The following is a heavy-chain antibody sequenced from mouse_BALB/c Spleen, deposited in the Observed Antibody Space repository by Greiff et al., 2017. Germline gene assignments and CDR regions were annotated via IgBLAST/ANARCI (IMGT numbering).Heavy chain of an antibody. V-gene: IGHV5-9-3*01. CDR3: ARQEVRRGYAMDY. D-gene: IGHD2-14*01. J-gene: IGHJ4*01. CDR2: ISSGGSYT. CDR1: GFTFSSYA. Sequence: EVKLEESGGGLVKPGGSLKLSCAASGFTFSSYAMSWVRQTPEKRLGWVATISSGGSYTYYPDSVKGRFTISRDNAKNTLYLQMSSLRSEDTAMYYCARQEVRRGYAMDYWGQGTSVTVAS.